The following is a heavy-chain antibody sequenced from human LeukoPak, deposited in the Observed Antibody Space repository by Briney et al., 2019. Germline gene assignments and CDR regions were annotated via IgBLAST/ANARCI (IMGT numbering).Heavy chain of an antibody. J-gene: IGHJ4*02. CDR1: GFTFSDYY. CDR2: ISSSGSTI. D-gene: IGHD5-18*01. Sequence: GGSLRLSCAASGFTFSDYYMSWIRQAPGKGLEWVSYISSSGSTIYYADSVKGRFTISRDNAKNSLYLQMNSLRAEDTAVYYCANVAVQLHLDYWGQGTLVTVSS. V-gene: IGHV3-11*04. CDR3: ANVAVQLHLDY.